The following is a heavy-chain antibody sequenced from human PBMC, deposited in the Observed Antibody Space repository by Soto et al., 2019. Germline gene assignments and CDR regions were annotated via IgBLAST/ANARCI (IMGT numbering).Heavy chain of an antibody. Sequence: LSLTCTVSGGSISSGGYYWSWIRQHPGKGLGWIGYIYYSGSTYYNPSLKSRVTISVDTSKNQFSLKVSSVTAADTAVYYCARGGMAVAGTVAWYYYGMDVWGQGTTVTVSS. CDR2: IYYSGST. CDR1: GGSISSGGYY. CDR3: ARGGMAVAGTVAWYYYGMDV. D-gene: IGHD6-19*01. J-gene: IGHJ6*02. V-gene: IGHV4-31*03.